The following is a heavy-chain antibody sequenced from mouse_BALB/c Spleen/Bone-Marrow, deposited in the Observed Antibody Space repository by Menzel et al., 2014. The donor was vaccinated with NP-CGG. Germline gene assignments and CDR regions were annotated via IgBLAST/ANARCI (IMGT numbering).Heavy chain of an antibody. CDR1: GLNIKDTY. D-gene: IGHD2-10*02. Sequence: VQLQQSGAELVKPGASVKLSCTASGLNIKDTYMHWVKQRPEQGLEWIGRIVPANGNTKYDPKFQGKATITADTSSNTAYLQLTSLTSEDTAVYYCVRYLYGNYFDYWGQGTTLTVSS. V-gene: IGHV14-3*02. CDR3: VRYLYGNYFDY. CDR2: IVPANGNT. J-gene: IGHJ2*01.